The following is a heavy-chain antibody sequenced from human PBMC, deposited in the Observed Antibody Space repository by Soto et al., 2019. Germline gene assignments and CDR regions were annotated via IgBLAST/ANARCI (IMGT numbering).Heavy chain of an antibody. CDR3: ARDMGDYELRDYYYGMDV. Sequence: SETLSLTCAVYGGSFSAYYWSWVRQPPGKGLEWIGEIIHSESTKYNPSLKSRVTISVDTSKNQFSLKLSSVTAADTAVYYCARDMGDYELRDYYYGMDVWGQGTTVTVSS. J-gene: IGHJ6*02. D-gene: IGHD4-17*01. V-gene: IGHV4-34*12. CDR2: IIHSEST. CDR1: GGSFSAYY.